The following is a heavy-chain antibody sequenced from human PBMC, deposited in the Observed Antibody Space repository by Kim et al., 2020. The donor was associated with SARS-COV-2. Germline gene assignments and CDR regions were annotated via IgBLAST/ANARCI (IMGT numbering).Heavy chain of an antibody. Sequence: NDGTNTYYADSGKGRFTISRDNAKNTVYLQMNSLGAEDTAVYYCTTAFEFWGQGTLVTVSS. CDR3: TTAFEF. V-gene: IGHV3-74*01. CDR2: NDGTNT. J-gene: IGHJ4*02.